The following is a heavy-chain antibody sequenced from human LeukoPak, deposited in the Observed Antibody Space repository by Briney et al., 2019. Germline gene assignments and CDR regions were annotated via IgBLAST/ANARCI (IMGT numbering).Heavy chain of an antibody. CDR3: ARDPALYDSSGLDY. V-gene: IGHV3-30*19. Sequence: GGSLRLSCAASGFTFSSYGMHWVRQAPGKGLEWVAVISYDGSNKYYADSVKGRFTISRDNSKNTLYLQMNSLRAEDTAVYYCARDPALYDSSGLDYWGQGTLVTVSS. J-gene: IGHJ4*02. CDR2: ISYDGSNK. D-gene: IGHD3-22*01. CDR1: GFTFSSYG.